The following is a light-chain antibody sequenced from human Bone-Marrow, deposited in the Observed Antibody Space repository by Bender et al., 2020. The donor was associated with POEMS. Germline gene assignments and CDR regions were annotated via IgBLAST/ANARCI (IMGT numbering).Light chain of an antibody. Sequence: QSALTQAASVSGSPGQSITISCTETSSDVGTYNYVSWFQQHPGRAPKLIIYDFSHRPSGVSTRFSGSKSANTASLTISGLQTEDEADYYCSSYITSTTLVFGGGTKLTVL. V-gene: IGLV2-14*03. CDR2: DFS. CDR1: SSDVGTYNY. J-gene: IGLJ3*02. CDR3: SSYITSTTLV.